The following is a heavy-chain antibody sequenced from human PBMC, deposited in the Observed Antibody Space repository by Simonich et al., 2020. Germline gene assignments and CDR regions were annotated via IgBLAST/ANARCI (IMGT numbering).Heavy chain of an antibody. Sequence: QVQLQESGPGLVKPSETLSLTCAVSGYSISSGYYWGWIRQPPGKGLGWIGSIYHSGTTYYNPSLKSRVTISVDTSKNQFSLKLSSVTAADTAVYYCARVGYSNYYYYGMDVWGQGTTVTVSS. D-gene: IGHD6-13*01. J-gene: IGHJ6*02. V-gene: IGHV4-38-2*01. CDR2: IYHSGTT. CDR3: ARVGYSNYYYYGMDV. CDR1: GYSISSGYY.